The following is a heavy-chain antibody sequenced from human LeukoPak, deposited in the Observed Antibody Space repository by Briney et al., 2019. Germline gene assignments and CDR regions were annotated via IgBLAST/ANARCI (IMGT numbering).Heavy chain of an antibody. CDR3: AKHGENYYGSGSYAY. CDR1: GFTFSSYG. D-gene: IGHD3-10*01. V-gene: IGHV3-30*18. CDR2: ISYDGSNK. Sequence: PGRSLRLSCAASGFTFSSYGMHCVRQAPGKGLEWVAVISYDGSNKYSADSVKGRFTISRDNSKNTLYLEMNSLRAEDTAVYYCAKHGENYYGSGSYAYWGQGTLVTVSS. J-gene: IGHJ4*02.